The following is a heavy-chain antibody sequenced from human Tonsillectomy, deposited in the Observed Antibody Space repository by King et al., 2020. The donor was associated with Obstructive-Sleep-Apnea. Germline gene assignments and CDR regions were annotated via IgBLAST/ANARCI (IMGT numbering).Heavy chain of an antibody. Sequence: QLQESGPGLVKPSETLSLTCTGSGGSISRYYWSWIRQPPGKGLEWIGYIYYSGSTNYNPSLKSRVPISVDTSQNQFSLGLSSVTAADTAAFYCARGGGSPPFDYWGQGTLVTVSS. D-gene: IGHD3-16*01. CDR2: IYYSGST. J-gene: IGHJ4*02. V-gene: IGHV4-59*01. CDR3: ARGGGSPPFDY. CDR1: GGSISRYY.